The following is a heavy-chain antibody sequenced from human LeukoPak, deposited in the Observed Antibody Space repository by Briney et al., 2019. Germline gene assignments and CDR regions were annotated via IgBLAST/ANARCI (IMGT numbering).Heavy chain of an antibody. CDR3: ARGATVTTYHYYYMDV. D-gene: IGHD4-11*01. CDR2: INPNSGGT. J-gene: IGHJ6*03. V-gene: IGHV1-2*02. CDR1: GYTFTGYY. Sequence: ASVQVSCKASGYTFTGYYMHWVRQAPGQGLEWMGWINPNSGGTNYAQKFQGRVTMTRDTSISTAYMELSRLRSDDTAVYYCARGATVTTYHYYYMDVWGKGTTVTVSS.